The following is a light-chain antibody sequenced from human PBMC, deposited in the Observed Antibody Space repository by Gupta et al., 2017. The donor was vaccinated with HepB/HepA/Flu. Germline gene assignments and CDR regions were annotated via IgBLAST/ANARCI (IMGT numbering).Light chain of an antibody. V-gene: IGLV1-44*01. CDR3: ETWDDTLDVML. Sequence: QSLMTQPPSASETPGQRATFSCSGSSSNIGVNPVSWYQQLPGTAPKLLIYSNDQRPSGVPDRFSGSKSGTSASLAIRGLQSDDEADYYCETWDDTLDVMLFGGGTKLTVL. J-gene: IGLJ2*01. CDR1: SSNIGVNP. CDR2: SND.